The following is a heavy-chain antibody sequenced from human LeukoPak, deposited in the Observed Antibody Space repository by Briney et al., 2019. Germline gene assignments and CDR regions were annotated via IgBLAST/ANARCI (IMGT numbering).Heavy chain of an antibody. CDR3: AGDPTVVTHPYYFDY. V-gene: IGHV3-33*01. CDR1: GFTFSSYG. J-gene: IGHJ4*02. D-gene: IGHD4-23*01. CDR2: IWYDGSNK. Sequence: PGGSLRLSCAASGFTFSSYGMHWVRQAPGKGLEWVAVIWYDGSNKYYADSVKGRFTISRDNSKNTLYLQMNSLRAEDTAVYYCAGDPTVVTHPYYFDYWGQGTLVTVSS.